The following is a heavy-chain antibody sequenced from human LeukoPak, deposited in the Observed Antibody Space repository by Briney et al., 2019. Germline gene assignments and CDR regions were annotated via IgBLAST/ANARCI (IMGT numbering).Heavy chain of an antibody. V-gene: IGHV3-23*01. CDR2: ISGSGNNA. CDR1: GFTFSIYS. D-gene: IGHD6-6*01. Sequence: PGRSLRLSCAASGFTFSIYSMSWVRQPPGKGLEWVAGISGSGNNAYYPDSLKGRFTISRDPSKSTLSLQMNSLRAEHTAIYYCTKEAAYSSSSYFDSWGQGTLVTVAS. CDR3: TKEAAYSSSSYFDS. J-gene: IGHJ4*02.